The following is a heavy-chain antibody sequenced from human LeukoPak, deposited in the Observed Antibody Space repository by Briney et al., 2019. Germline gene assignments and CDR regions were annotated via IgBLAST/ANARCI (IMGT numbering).Heavy chain of an antibody. Sequence: SVKVSCKASGGTFSSYTISWVRQAPGQGLEWMGRIIPILGIANYAQKFQGRVTITADKSTSTAYMELSSMRSEDTAVYYCVRWGYYGSGSYFEYWGQGTLVTVSS. D-gene: IGHD3-10*01. CDR3: VRWGYYGSGSYFEY. V-gene: IGHV1-69*02. CDR2: IIPILGIA. J-gene: IGHJ4*02. CDR1: GGTFSSYT.